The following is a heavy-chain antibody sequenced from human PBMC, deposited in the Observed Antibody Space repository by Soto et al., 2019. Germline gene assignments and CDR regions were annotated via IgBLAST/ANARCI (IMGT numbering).Heavy chain of an antibody. CDR1: GGSVISASYY. V-gene: IGHV4-39*07. J-gene: IGHJ4*02. D-gene: IGHD5-18*01. Sequence: SETLSLTCTVSGGSVISASYYWSWIRQPPGKGLEWIGEINHSGSTNYNPSLKSRVTISVDTSKNQFSLKLSSVTAADTAVYYCARRAMVTANFDYWGQGTLVTVSS. CDR2: INHSGST. CDR3: ARRAMVTANFDY.